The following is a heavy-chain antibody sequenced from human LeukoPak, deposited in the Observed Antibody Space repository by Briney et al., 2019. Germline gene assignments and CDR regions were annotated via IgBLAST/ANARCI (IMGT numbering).Heavy chain of an antibody. D-gene: IGHD3-22*01. CDR3: ARDRGDSSGYYLDAFDI. J-gene: IGHJ3*02. CDR1: GLTVSSNY. CDR2: IYTGGTA. Sequence: GGSLRLSCAASGLTVSSNYMGWVRQAPGKGLEWVSVIYTGGTAYYADSVKGRFSISRHNSNNTLYLQMNSLRVEDTAVYYCARDRGDSSGYYLDAFDIWGQGTMVTVSS. V-gene: IGHV3-53*04.